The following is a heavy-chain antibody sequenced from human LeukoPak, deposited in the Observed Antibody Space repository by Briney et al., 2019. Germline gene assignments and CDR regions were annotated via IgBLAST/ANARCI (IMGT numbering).Heavy chain of an antibody. Sequence: GGSLRLSCAASGFTFSSYAMHWVRQAPGKGLEWVAVISYDGSNKYYADSVKGRFTISRDNSKNTLYLQMNSLRAEDTAVYYCAREDSSGLDYWGQGTLVTVSS. CDR1: GFTFSSYA. V-gene: IGHV3-30*04. CDR3: AREDSSGLDY. CDR2: ISYDGSNK. D-gene: IGHD3-22*01. J-gene: IGHJ4*02.